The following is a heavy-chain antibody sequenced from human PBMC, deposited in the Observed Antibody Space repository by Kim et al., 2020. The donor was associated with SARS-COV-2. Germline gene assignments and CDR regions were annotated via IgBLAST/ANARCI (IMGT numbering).Heavy chain of an antibody. V-gene: IGHV3-74*01. D-gene: IGHD3-3*01. CDR1: GFTFSSYW. J-gene: IGHJ6*02. CDR2: INSDGSST. Sequence: GGSLRLSCAASGFTFSSYWMHWVRQAPGKGLVWVSRINSDGSSTSYADSVKGRFTISRDNAKNTLYLQMNSLRAEDTAVYYCARERRITIFGVVISDYYYYGMDVWGQGPTVTVSS. CDR3: ARERRITIFGVVISDYYYYGMDV.